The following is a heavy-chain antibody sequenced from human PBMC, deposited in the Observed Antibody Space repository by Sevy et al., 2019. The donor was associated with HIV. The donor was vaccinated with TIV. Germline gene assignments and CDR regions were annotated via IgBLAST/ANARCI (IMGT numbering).Heavy chain of an antibody. J-gene: IGHJ4*02. Sequence: GGSLRLSCAASGFAFYEYRMSWIRQAPGKGLEWVATIAFGCGKINYADSVKGRFTISIDNSKNSFYLQMDNLRVEGTDLYYCAREGYSRPHDYWGQGTRVTVSS. CDR2: IAFGCGKI. V-gene: IGHV3-23*01. CDR3: AREGYSRPHDY. D-gene: IGHD6-13*01. CDR1: GFAFYEYR.